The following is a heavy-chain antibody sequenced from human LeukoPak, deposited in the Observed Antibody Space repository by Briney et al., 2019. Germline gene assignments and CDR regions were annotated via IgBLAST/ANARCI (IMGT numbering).Heavy chain of an antibody. CDR2: MNPNSGNT. CDR1: GYTFTSYD. CDR3: ARGRASLYYYYYYMDV. Sequence: ASVKVSCKASGYTFTSYDINWVRQATGQGLEWMGWMNPNSGNTGYAQKFQGRVTITRSTSISTAYMELSSLRSEDTAVYYCARGRASLYYYYYYMDVWGKGTTVTVSS. V-gene: IGHV1-8*03. J-gene: IGHJ6*03.